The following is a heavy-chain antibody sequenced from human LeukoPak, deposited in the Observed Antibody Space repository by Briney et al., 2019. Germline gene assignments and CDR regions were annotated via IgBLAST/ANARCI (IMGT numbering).Heavy chain of an antibody. CDR2: INHSGST. CDR1: GDSISSNHYY. V-gene: IGHV4-39*07. D-gene: IGHD3-10*01. Sequence: PSETLSLTCTVSGDSISSNHYYWGWIRQPPGKGLEWIGEINHSGSTNYNPSLKSRVTISVDTSKNQFSLKLSSVTAEDTAVYYCAKVAKYYYGSETYYFFEHWGQGTLVTVSS. J-gene: IGHJ4*02. CDR3: AKVAKYYYGSETYYFFEH.